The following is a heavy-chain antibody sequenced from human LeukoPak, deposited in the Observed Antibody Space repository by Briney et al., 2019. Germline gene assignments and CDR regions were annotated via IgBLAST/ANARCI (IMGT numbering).Heavy chain of an antibody. V-gene: IGHV3-30*02. Sequence: GSLRLSCAASGFTFSDYGMHWVRQAPGKGLDWVTFIRFDGTNKFDADSVKGRFTVSRDNSKTTLYLQMTNLTTEDTALYYCAKAAGGHYFDYWGQGTLVTVSS. D-gene: IGHD3-10*01. CDR3: AKAAGGHYFDY. J-gene: IGHJ4*02. CDR2: IRFDGTNK. CDR1: GFTFSDYG.